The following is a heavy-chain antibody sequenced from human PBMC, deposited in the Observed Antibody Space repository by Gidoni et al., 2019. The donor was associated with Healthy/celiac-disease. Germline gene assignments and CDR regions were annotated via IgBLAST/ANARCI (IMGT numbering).Heavy chain of an antibody. CDR1: GFTFSSYG. V-gene: IGHV3-33*01. Sequence: QVQLVESGGGVVQPGRSLRLSCAASGFTFSSYGMHWVRQAPGQGLEWVAVIWYDGSSKDYADSVKGRFTISRDNSKNTLYQQMNSLRAEDTAVYYCARASGDYRSSFDYWGQGTLVTVSS. D-gene: IGHD4-17*01. J-gene: IGHJ4*02. CDR3: ARASGDYRSSFDY. CDR2: IWYDGSSK.